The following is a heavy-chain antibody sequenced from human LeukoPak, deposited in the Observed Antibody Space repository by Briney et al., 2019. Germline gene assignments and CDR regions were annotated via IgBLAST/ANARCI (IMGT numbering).Heavy chain of an antibody. J-gene: IGHJ4*02. Sequence: GGSLRLSCAASGFTFSSYAMHWVRQAPGKGLEWLSYIGGGSSTIFYADSVKGRFTISRDNAKNSLFLQMNSLRDEDTAVYYCARDGARGGATDYDYWGQGTLVTVSS. CDR2: IGGGSSTI. D-gene: IGHD5-12*01. V-gene: IGHV3-48*02. CDR3: ARDGARGGATDYDY. CDR1: GFTFSSYA.